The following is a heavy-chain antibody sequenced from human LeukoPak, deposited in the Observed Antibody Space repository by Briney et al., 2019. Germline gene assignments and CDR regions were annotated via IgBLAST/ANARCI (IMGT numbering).Heavy chain of an antibody. CDR3: AREPHVRDYDYFDY. CDR2: IIPIFGTA. V-gene: IGHV1-69*13. CDR1: GGTFSSYA. Sequence: GASVKVSCKASGGTFSSYAISWVRQAPGQGLEWMGGIIPIFGTANYAQKFQGRVTITADESTSTAYMELSSLRSEDTAVYYCAREPHVRDYDYFDYWGQGTLVTVSS. D-gene: IGHD5-12*01. J-gene: IGHJ4*02.